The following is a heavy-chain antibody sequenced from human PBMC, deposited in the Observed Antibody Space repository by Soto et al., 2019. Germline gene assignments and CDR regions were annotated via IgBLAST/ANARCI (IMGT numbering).Heavy chain of an antibody. V-gene: IGHV4-39*01. D-gene: IGHD2-15*01. CDR2: IYYSGST. J-gene: IGHJ5*02. Sequence: PSETLSLTCTVSGGSISSSSYYWGWIRQPPGKGLEWIGSIYYSGSTYYNPSLKSRVTISVDTSKNQFSLKLSSVTAADTAVYYCARVLTVVAATPFHWFDPWGQGTLVTVSS. CDR3: ARVLTVVAATPFHWFDP. CDR1: GGSISSSSYY.